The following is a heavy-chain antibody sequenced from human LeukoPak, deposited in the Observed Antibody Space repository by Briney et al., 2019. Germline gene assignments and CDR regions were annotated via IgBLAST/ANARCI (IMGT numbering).Heavy chain of an antibody. CDR1: GFTFSEYY. Sequence: GGSLRLSCAASGFTFSEYYMTWVRQAPGRGLEWVSYISSASGYTNYEVSVKGRFTISRDNAKNSLYLQMNSLRAEDTAVYYCARGDASGYRAFDFWGQGTMVTVSS. J-gene: IGHJ3*01. V-gene: IGHV3-11*05. D-gene: IGHD3-10*01. CDR2: ISSASGYT. CDR3: ARGDASGYRAFDF.